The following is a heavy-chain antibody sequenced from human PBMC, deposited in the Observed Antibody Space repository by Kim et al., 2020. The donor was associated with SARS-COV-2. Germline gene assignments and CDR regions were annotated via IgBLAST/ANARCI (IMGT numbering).Heavy chain of an antibody. CDR1: GFTFSSYG. CDR3: ARGEDYYDSSGQTKMNWFDP. CDR2: IWYDGSNK. V-gene: IGHV3-33*08. J-gene: IGHJ5*02. Sequence: GGSLRLSCAASGFTFSSYGMHWVRQAPGKGLEWVAVIWYDGSNKYYADSVKGRFTISRDNSKNTLYLQMNSLRAEDTAVYYCARGEDYYDSSGQTKMNWFDPWGQGTLVTVSS. D-gene: IGHD3-22*01.